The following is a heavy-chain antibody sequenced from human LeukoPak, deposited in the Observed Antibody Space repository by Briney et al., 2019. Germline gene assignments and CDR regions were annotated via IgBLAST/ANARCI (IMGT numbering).Heavy chain of an antibody. V-gene: IGHV1-18*01. Sequence: GASVKVSCKASGYTFNTYGITCVRQAPGQGLEWMGWISGYNGKTKYAQKLQDRVTMTTDTSTTTAYMELRSLRSYDTAVYYCARAGAVVDNWFDPWGQGTLVTVSS. D-gene: IGHD2-15*01. J-gene: IGHJ5*02. CDR3: ARAGAVVDNWFDP. CDR1: GYTFNTYG. CDR2: ISGYNGKT.